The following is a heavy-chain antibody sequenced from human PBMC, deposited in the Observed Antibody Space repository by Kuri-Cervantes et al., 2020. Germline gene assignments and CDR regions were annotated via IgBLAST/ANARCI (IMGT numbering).Heavy chain of an antibody. D-gene: IGHD3-22*01. V-gene: IGHV4-34*01. CDR1: GGSFSGYY. Sequence: SETLSLTCAVYGGSFSGYYWSWIRQPPGKGLEWIGSIYYSGSTYYNPSLKSRVTISVDTSKNQFSLKLSSVTAADTAVYYCARDLAYDSSGYYFDIWGQGTMVTVSS. CDR2: IYYSGST. J-gene: IGHJ3*02. CDR3: ARDLAYDSSGYYFDI.